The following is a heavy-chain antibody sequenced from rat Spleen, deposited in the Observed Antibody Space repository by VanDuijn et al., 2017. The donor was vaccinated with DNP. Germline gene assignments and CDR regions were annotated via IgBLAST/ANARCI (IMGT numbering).Heavy chain of an antibody. CDR3: TRGDYFDY. CDR2: INYDGSNT. CDR1: GFTFSNYY. Sequence: EVQLVESGGGLVQPGRSLKLSCAASGFTFSNYYMAWVRQAPTKGLEWVATINYDGSNTYYRDSVKGRFTISRDNAKSTLYLQMDSLRSEDTATYYCTRGDYFDYWGQGVMVTVSS. V-gene: IGHV5-7*01. J-gene: IGHJ2*01.